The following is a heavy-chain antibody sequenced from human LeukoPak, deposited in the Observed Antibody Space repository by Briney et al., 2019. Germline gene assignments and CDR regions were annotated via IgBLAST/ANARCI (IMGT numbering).Heavy chain of an antibody. CDR1: GGSISSSSYY. CDR3: ATITTPYYYYYGMDV. D-gene: IGHD1-14*01. Sequence: SETLSLTCTVSGGSISSSSYYWGWIRQPPGQGLEWIGSIYYSGSTNYNPSLKSRVTISVDTSKNQFSLKLSSVTAADTAVYYCATITTPYYYYYGMDVWGQGTTVTVSS. J-gene: IGHJ6*02. V-gene: IGHV4-39*07. CDR2: IYYSGST.